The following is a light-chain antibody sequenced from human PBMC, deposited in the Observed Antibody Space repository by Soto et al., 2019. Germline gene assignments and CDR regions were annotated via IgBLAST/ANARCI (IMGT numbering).Light chain of an antibody. Sequence: DIVMTQSPDSLAVSLGERATINCKSSQSVLYSSNNKNYLAWYHQKPGQPPKLLIYWASTRESGVPDRFSGSGSGTDFTLTISSLQAEDVAVYYCQQYYSVPLTFSGGTNVEIK. CDR1: QSVLYSSNNKNY. J-gene: IGKJ4*01. CDR2: WAS. V-gene: IGKV4-1*01. CDR3: QQYYSVPLT.